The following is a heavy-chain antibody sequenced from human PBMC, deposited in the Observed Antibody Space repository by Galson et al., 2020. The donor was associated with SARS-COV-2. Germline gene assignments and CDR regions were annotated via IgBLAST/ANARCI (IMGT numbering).Heavy chain of an antibody. Sequence: KIGESLKISCAASGFTFRDYYLSWIRQAPGKGLEWISYISGSDRTLYNADSVKGRFTISRDNTRNSLYLQMNNLRAEDTAVYYCARGYVKADFWGRGTLVTVSS. CDR1: GFTFRDYY. CDR3: ARGYVKADF. D-gene: IGHD2-2*01. J-gene: IGHJ2*01. V-gene: IGHV3-11*01. CDR2: ISGSDRTL.